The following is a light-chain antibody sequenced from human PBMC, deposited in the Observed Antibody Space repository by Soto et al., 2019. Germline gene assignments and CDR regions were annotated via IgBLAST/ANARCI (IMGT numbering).Light chain of an antibody. CDR2: GAT. J-gene: IGKJ2*03. Sequence: EIVLTQSPGTLSLSPGERGTLSCRASQSLSSSHLAWYQQKPGQAPRLLIYGATSRATGIPDRFSGSGSGTDFTLTISRLEPEDFAVYYCEQYGDYNSPRYSFGQGTRLEI. CDR3: EQYGDYNSPRYS. CDR1: QSLSSSH. V-gene: IGKV3-20*01.